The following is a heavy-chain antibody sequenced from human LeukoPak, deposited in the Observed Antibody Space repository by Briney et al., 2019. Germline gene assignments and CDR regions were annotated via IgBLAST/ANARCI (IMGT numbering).Heavy chain of an antibody. CDR3: ARMKGVVVIPTARPTFYFDY. J-gene: IGHJ4*02. CDR1: GGSISSGGYY. D-gene: IGHD2-2*01. Sequence: SETLSLTCTVSGGSISSGGYYWSWIRQHPGKGLEWIGYIYYSGSTNYNPSLKSRVTISVDTSKNQFSLKLSSVTAADTAMYYCARMKGVVVIPTARPTFYFDYWGQGILVTVSS. CDR2: IYYSGST. V-gene: IGHV4-61*08.